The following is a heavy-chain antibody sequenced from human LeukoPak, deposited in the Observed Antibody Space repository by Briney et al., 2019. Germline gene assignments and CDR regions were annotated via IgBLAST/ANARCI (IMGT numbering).Heavy chain of an antibody. Sequence: GGSLTLSCTASGFTFGVYAMSWVRHPPGGGRGWVGFIRYDGSNKYYADSVEGRSTISRENSKKTLYLQMSSLRTEHTAAFYCATLYGDYPHGAFDIWGQGTMVTVSS. CDR1: GFTFGVYA. V-gene: IGHV3-30*02. D-gene: IGHD4-17*01. CDR2: IRYDGSNK. J-gene: IGHJ3*02. CDR3: ATLYGDYPHGAFDI.